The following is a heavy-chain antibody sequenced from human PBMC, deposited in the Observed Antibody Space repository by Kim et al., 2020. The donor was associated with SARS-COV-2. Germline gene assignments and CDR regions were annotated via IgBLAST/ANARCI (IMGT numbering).Heavy chain of an antibody. Sequence: EQKFQGRVTMTRDTSTSTVYMELSSLRSEDTAVYYCARDLSHSTQGWFDPWGQGTLVTVSS. CDR3: ARDLSHSTQGWFDP. J-gene: IGHJ5*02. D-gene: IGHD6-13*01. V-gene: IGHV1-46*01.